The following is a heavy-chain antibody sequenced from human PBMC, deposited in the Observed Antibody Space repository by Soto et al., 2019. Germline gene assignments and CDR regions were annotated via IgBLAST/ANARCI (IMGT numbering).Heavy chain of an antibody. J-gene: IGHJ4*02. CDR3: GRTAQQGSSVDF. D-gene: IGHD6-6*01. CDR1: GFTFSSYG. Sequence: QVQLVESGGGVVQPGGSLRLSCAASGFTFSSYGMHWVRQAPGKGLEWVAVIWYDGSNKYYADSVKGRFTISRDHSKNTLDLHMNSLRAAATAVYYCGRTAQQGSSVDFWGQGNLVTVSS. CDR2: IWYDGSNK. V-gene: IGHV3-33*01.